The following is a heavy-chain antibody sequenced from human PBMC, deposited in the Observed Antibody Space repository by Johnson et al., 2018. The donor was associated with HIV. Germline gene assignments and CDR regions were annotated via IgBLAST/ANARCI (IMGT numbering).Heavy chain of an antibody. CDR1: GFTFSSYG. J-gene: IGHJ3*02. CDR3: TTVLRPKPLDAFDS. Sequence: QVQLVESGGGVVQPGRSLRLSCAASGFTFSSYGMHWVRQAPGKGLEWVAVISYDGSNKYYADSVKGRFTVSRDNSKNALFLQMNNLKTEDTAVYYCTTVLRPKPLDAFDSWGQGTMVTVSS. CDR2: ISYDGSNK. V-gene: IGHV3-30*03.